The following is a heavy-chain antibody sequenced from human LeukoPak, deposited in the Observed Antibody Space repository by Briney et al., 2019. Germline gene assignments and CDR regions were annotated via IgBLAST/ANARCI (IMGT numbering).Heavy chain of an antibody. CDR2: IYPRDGST. CDR1: GYTFTNNY. Sequence: AASVKVSCKASGYTFTNNYLHWVRQAPGQGLEWMGMIYPRDGSTSYAQNFQVRVTVTRDTSTTTVHMELRGLRSEDTAVYYCARDQEGFDYWGQGTVVTVSS. CDR3: ARDQEGFDY. V-gene: IGHV1-46*01. J-gene: IGHJ4*02.